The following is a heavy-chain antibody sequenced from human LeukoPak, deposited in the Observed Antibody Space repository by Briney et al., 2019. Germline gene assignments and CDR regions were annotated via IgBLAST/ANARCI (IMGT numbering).Heavy chain of an antibody. CDR3: ARGSVEGYYYYGMDV. CDR1: GGSISSYY. Sequence: SETLSLTCTVSGGSISSYYWSWIRQPPGKGLEWIGYIYYSGSTNYNPSLKSRVTISVDTSKNQFSLKLSSVTAADTAVYYCARGSVEGYYYYGMDVWGQGTTVTVSS. CDR2: IYYSGST. J-gene: IGHJ6*02. D-gene: IGHD1-1*01. V-gene: IGHV4-59*01.